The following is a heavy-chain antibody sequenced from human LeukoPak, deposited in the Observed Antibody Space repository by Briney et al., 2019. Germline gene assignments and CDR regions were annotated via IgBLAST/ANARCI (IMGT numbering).Heavy chain of an antibody. CDR2: IYSGGST. Sequence: GGSLRLSCAASGFTVSSNYMSWVRQAPGEGLEWVSVIYSGGSTYYADSVKGRFTISRDNSKNTLYLQMNSLRAEDTAVYYCAKDNGYSGYGTVDYWGQGTLVTVSS. CDR1: GFTVSSNY. D-gene: IGHD5-12*01. J-gene: IGHJ4*02. CDR3: AKDNGYSGYGTVDY. V-gene: IGHV3-53*01.